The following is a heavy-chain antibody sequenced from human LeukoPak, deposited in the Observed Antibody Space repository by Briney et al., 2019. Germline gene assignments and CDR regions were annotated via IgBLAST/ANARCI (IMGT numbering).Heavy chain of an antibody. J-gene: IGHJ5*02. Sequence: GGSLRLSCAASGFTFSSYAMSWVRQAPGKGLEWVSAISSSSSYIYYADSVKGRFTISRDNAKNSLYLQMNSLRAEDTAVYYCARDPTEGPNWFDPWGQGTLVTVSS. CDR2: ISSSSSYI. CDR3: ARDPTEGPNWFDP. CDR1: GFTFSSYA. V-gene: IGHV3-21*01.